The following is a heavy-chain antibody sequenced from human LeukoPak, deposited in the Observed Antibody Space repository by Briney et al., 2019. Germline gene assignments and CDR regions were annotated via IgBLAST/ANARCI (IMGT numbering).Heavy chain of an antibody. D-gene: IGHD2-21*01. V-gene: IGHV3-7*01. CDR1: GYSFTSYW. CDR3: ARALYRQHIVVVNAKNYWYFDL. J-gene: IGHJ2*01. CDR2: INQDGSEK. Sequence: GESLKISCKGSGYSFTSYWIGWVRPAPGKGLEWVANINQDGSEKYYVGSVKGRFTISRDNARNSLYLQMNSLRAEDTAVYYCARALYRQHIVVVNAKNYWYFDLWGRGTLVTVSS.